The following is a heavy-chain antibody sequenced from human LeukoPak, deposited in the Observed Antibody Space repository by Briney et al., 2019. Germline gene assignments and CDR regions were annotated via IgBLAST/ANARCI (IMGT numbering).Heavy chain of an antibody. J-gene: IGHJ6*02. V-gene: IGHV1-69*13. CDR3: ARGRIVVVVAATMDYGMDV. CDR2: IIPIFGTA. D-gene: IGHD2-15*01. Sequence: SVKVSCKASGGTFSSHAISWVRQAPGQGLEWMGGIIPIFGTANYAQKFQGRVTITADESTSTAYMELSSLRSEDTAVYYCARGRIVVVVAATMDYGMDVWGQGTTVTVSS. CDR1: GGTFSSHA.